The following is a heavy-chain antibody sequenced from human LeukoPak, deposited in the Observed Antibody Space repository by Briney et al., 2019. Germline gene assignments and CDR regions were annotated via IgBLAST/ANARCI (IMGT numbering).Heavy chain of an antibody. CDR3: ARTRGMSY. J-gene: IGHJ4*02. CDR2: INHSGST. CDR1: GGSFSGYY. V-gene: IGHV4-34*01. Sequence: KPSETLSLTCAVYGGSFSGYYWSWIRQPPGKGLEWIGEINHSGSTNYNPSLKSRVTISADTSKNQFSLKLSSVTAADTAVYYCARTRGMSYWGQGTLVTVSS. D-gene: IGHD3-16*01.